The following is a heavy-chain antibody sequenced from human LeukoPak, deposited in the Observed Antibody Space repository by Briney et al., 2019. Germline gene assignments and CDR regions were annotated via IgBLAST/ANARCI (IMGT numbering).Heavy chain of an antibody. CDR2: INPGGDNT. Sequence: ASVKVSCKASGYTFTNYYIHWVRQAPGQGLEWMGLINPGGDNTDYAQNFQGRVTMTRDTSISTAYMELSRLRSDDTAVYYCARHEGSEGGIAAAGTFYFDYWGQGTLVTVSS. D-gene: IGHD6-13*01. V-gene: IGHV1-46*01. J-gene: IGHJ4*02. CDR3: ARHEGSEGGIAAAGTFYFDY. CDR1: GYTFTNYY.